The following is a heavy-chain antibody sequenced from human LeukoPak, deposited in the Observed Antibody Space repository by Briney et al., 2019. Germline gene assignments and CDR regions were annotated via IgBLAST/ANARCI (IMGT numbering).Heavy chain of an antibody. J-gene: IGHJ4*02. Sequence: GGSLRLSCVVSGFTFSTYAMSWVRQAPGKGLEWVAFISGSGRNTHYANSVKGRFTISRDNFRNTLSLQMNSLRPDDTAIYYCAKDEGVVLSTSFDFGHWGQGTLVAVSS. CDR1: GFTFSTYA. V-gene: IGHV3-23*01. D-gene: IGHD3-10*01. CDR2: ISGSGRNT. CDR3: AKDEGVVLSTSFDFGH.